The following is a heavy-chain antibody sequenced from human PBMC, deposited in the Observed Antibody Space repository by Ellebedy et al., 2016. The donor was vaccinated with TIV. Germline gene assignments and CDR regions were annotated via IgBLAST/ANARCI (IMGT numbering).Heavy chain of an antibody. Sequence: SETLSLXCTVPGDSISSYFWSWIRQPPDKGLEWIAHFYYTGSTNYNPSLKSRVTISGDTSKNQFSLELSSVTAADTAVYYCASWGDYGGNRHLDYWGQGTLLTVSS. CDR2: FYYTGST. V-gene: IGHV4-59*01. D-gene: IGHD4-23*01. CDR3: ASWGDYGGNRHLDY. CDR1: GDSISSYF. J-gene: IGHJ4*02.